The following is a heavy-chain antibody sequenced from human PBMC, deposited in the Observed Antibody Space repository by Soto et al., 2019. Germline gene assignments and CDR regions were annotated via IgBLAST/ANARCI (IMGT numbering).Heavy chain of an antibody. V-gene: IGHV4-31*03. CDR2: IYYSGST. J-gene: IGHJ4*02. CDR1: GGSISSGGYY. D-gene: IGHD3-16*02. Sequence: SETLSLTCTVSGGSISSGGYYWSWIRQHPGKGLEWIGYIYYSGSTYYNPSLKSRVTISVDTSKNQFSLKLSSVTAADTAVYYCARDRDIVTSGLSFRFGFDYWGQGTLVTVSS. CDR3: ARDRDIVTSGLSFRFGFDY.